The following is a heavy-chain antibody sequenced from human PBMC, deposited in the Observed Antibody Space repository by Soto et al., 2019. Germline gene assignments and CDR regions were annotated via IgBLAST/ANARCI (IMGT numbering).Heavy chain of an antibody. J-gene: IGHJ4*02. CDR1: GFTFSGSA. D-gene: IGHD2-15*01. Sequence: EVQLVESGGGLVQPGGSLKLSCAASGFTFSGSAVHWVRQASGKGLEWVGRIRNKANSYATAYAASLKGRFMIARDDSKNTAYLQRNSLKPEDTAVYYCTSHSPEDMIRKWGQGTLVTVSS. CDR2: IRNKANSYAT. V-gene: IGHV3-73*02. CDR3: TSHSPEDMIRK.